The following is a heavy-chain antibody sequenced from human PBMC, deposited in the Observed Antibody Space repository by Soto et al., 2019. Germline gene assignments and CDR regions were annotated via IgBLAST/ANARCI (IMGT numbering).Heavy chain of an antibody. J-gene: IGHJ6*02. CDR1: GFSISDYG. CDR2: ISYDGSNT. Sequence: QVQLVESGGGVVQPGWSLRLSCAASGFSISDYGMEWVRQAPGKGLEWVAIISYDGSNTYYADSVKGRFTISRDNSKDTRFLQMTGLRREDTAVYYCAKGAGDRLSLGMDVWGQGTTVTVSS. V-gene: IGHV3-30*18. CDR3: AKGAGDRLSLGMDV. D-gene: IGHD1-26*01.